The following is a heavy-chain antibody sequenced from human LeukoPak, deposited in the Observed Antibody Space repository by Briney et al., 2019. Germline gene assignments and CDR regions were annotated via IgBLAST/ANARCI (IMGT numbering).Heavy chain of an antibody. Sequence: SETLSLTCAVPGGSIASSRYYWGWIRQPPGKGLEWNGGIYYGGSTYYNTSIKNHVTISVDKTKNQYSLELNSVAAAKTYVYYCGGLPYTSNMEVWGKGTTVTVSS. CDR3: GGLPYTSNMEV. D-gene: IGHD3-16*01. CDR2: IYYGGST. J-gene: IGHJ6*03. V-gene: IGHV4-39*01. CDR1: GGSIASSRYY.